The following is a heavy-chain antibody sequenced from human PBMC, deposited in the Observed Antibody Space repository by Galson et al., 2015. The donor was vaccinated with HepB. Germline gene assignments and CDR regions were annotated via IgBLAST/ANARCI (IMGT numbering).Heavy chain of an antibody. D-gene: IGHD3-9*01. J-gene: IGHJ3*02. CDR2: ISGSAGTT. CDR3: AKAYYDIFSGFFGIGAAFDI. CDR1: GITFSSYA. Sequence: SLRLSCAASGITFSSYALTWVRQAPGGGLEWVSIISGSAGTTYYAEAVMGRFTSSRDNSRSTLYLQMNSLRAEDTAVYYCAKAYYDIFSGFFGIGAAFDIWGQGTLVTVSS. V-gene: IGHV3-23*01.